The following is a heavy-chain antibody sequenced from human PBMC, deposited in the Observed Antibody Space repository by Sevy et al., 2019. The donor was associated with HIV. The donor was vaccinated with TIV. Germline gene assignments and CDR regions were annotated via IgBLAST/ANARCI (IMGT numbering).Heavy chain of an antibody. Sequence: GGSLRLSCVGSGFNLNSYWMSWVRQAPGKRLEWVANIKQDGSVRFYVDSVKGRFTISRDNARNLVYLQMNSLRLEDTALYYCVRAIAADGSFWGQGTLVTVSS. J-gene: IGHJ1*01. V-gene: IGHV3-7*01. CDR3: VRAIAADGSF. CDR2: IKQDGSVR. D-gene: IGHD6-13*01. CDR1: GFNLNSYW.